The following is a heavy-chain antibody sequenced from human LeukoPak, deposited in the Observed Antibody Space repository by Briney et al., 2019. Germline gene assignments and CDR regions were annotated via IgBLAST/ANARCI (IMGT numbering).Heavy chain of an antibody. J-gene: IGHJ3*01. Sequence: GSSVKVSCKASGGTFSSYSISWVRQAPGQGLEWMGGIIPIFETPNYAQKFQGRVTITAGESTSTSYMELSSLRSEDTAVYYCASLGGYCSGGGCNVLYAFDVWGQGTTVTVSS. V-gene: IGHV1-69*01. CDR3: ASLGGYCSGGGCNVLYAFDV. CDR2: IIPIFETP. CDR1: GGTFSSYS. D-gene: IGHD2-15*01.